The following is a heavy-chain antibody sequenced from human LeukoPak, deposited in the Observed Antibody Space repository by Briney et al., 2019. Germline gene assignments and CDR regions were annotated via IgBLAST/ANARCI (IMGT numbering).Heavy chain of an antibody. Sequence: GESLKISCKGSGYSFTSYWIGWVRQVPGKGLEWMGIIYPDDSDTRYGPSFEGQVIISVDKSISTAYLQWSSLKASDTATYYCARHGHCTNGVCYSNYYYYMDVWGKGTTVTVSS. D-gene: IGHD2-8*01. CDR1: GYSFTSYW. J-gene: IGHJ6*03. CDR2: IYPDDSDT. V-gene: IGHV5-51*01. CDR3: ARHGHCTNGVCYSNYYYYMDV.